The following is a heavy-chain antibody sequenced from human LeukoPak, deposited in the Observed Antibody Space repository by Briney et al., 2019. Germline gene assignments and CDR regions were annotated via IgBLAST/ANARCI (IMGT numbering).Heavy chain of an antibody. CDR1: GGSFSDYY. CDR3: ARVYGWYSIGWFDP. CDR2: INHSGST. V-gene: IGHV4-34*01. J-gene: IGHJ5*02. D-gene: IGHD3-10*01. Sequence: SETLSLTCAVYGGSFSDYYWSWIRQPPGKGLEWIGEINHSGSTNYNPSLKSRVTISVDTTKNQFSLKLSSVTAADTAVYYCARVYGWYSIGWFDPWGQGTLVTVSS.